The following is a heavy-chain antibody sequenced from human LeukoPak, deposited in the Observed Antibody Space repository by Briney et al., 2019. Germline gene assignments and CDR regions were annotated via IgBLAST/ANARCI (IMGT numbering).Heavy chain of an antibody. CDR1: GYTFTSYG. CDR2: ISAYNGNT. V-gene: IGHV1-18*01. D-gene: IGHD6-13*01. J-gene: IGHJ5*02. Sequence: ASVKVSCKASGYTFTSYGISWVRQAPGQGLEWMGWISAYNGNTNYAQKLQGRVTMTTDTSTSTAYMELRSLRSDDTAVYYCARTIAAAGGNNGFDPWGQGTLVTVSP. CDR3: ARTIAAAGGNNGFDP.